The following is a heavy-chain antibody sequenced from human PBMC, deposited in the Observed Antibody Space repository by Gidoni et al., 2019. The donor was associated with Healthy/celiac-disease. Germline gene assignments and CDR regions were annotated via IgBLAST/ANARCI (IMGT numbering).Heavy chain of an antibody. CDR2: IIPIFGTA. CDR1: AGTFSSYA. D-gene: IGHD4-4*01. J-gene: IGHJ4*02. CDR3: ARSNTPTYSNYVF. V-gene: IGHV1-69*01. Sequence: QVQLVQSGAEVKKPGSSVKVSCKASAGTFSSYAISWVRQAPGPGLEWMGGIIPIFGTANDAQKFQGRVTITADESTSTAYMELSSLRSEDTAVYYCARSNTPTYSNYVFWGQGTLVTVSS.